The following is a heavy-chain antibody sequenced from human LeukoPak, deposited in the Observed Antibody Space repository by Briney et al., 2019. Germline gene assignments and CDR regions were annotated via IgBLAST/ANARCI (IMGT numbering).Heavy chain of an antibody. CDR2: FDPEDGET. J-gene: IGHJ5*02. D-gene: IGHD2-15*01. CDR1: GYTLTELS. V-gene: IGHV1-24*01. Sequence: GASVKVSCKVSGYTLTELSMHWVRQAPGKGLEWMGGFDPEDGETIYAQKFQGRVTMTEDTSTDTAYMELSSLRSEDTAVYYCAPLGYCSGGSCYSSYEFTHNWFDPWGQGTLVTVSS. CDR3: APLGYCSGGSCYSSYEFTHNWFDP.